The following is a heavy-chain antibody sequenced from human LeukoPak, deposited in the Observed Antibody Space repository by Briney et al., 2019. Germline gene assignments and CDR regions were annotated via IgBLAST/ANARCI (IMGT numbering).Heavy chain of an antibody. D-gene: IGHD5-12*01. CDR1: GFTFSSYA. CDR2: ISYDGSNE. J-gene: IGHJ6*03. Sequence: PGGSLRLSCAASGFTFSSYAMHWVRQAPGKGLEWVAVISYDGSNEYYADSVKGRFIISRDNSKNTLYLQMNSLRAEDTAVYYCAKDTVKVTTIRRVPHYMDVWGKGTTVTISS. V-gene: IGHV3-30*04. CDR3: AKDTVKVTTIRRVPHYMDV.